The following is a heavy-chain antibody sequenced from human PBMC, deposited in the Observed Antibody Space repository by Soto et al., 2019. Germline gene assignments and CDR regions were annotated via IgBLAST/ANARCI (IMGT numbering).Heavy chain of an antibody. J-gene: IGHJ4*02. CDR3: LRLRDSEGSGNFDY. V-gene: IGHV3-9*01. CDR2: LGWNSGDI. CDR1: GFRFDGHA. Sequence: EVQLVESGGGLVQPGRSLRLSCVASGFRFDGHAMHWVRQTPGKGLEWVSGLGWNSGDIDYADFVKGRFTISRDNAKNSLYMQMNILRAEDTAMYYCLRLRDSEGSGNFDYWGQGTLVTVSS. D-gene: IGHD1-26*01.